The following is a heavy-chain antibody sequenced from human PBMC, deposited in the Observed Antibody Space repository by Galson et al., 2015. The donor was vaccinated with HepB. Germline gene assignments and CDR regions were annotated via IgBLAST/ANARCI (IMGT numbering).Heavy chain of an antibody. D-gene: IGHD6-13*01. CDR3: ARESIAAAGVDY. V-gene: IGHV4-34*01. Sequence: TLSLTCAVYGGSFSGYYWSWIRQPPGKGLEWIGEINHSGSTNYNPSLKSRVTISVDTSKNQFSLKLSSVTAADTAVYYCARESIAAAGVDYWGQGTLVTVSS. J-gene: IGHJ4*02. CDR1: GGSFSGYY. CDR2: INHSGST.